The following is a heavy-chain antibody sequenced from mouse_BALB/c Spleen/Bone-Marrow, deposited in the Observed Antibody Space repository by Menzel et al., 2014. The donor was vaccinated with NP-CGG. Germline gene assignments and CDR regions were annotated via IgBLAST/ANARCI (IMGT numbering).Heavy chain of an antibody. CDR2: IWSDGST. CDR1: GFSLTNYA. CDR3: VKLPNWDYAMDY. J-gene: IGHJ4*01. D-gene: IGHD4-1*01. V-gene: IGHV2-3*01. Sequence: VKVIESGPGLVAPSQSLSITCTVSGFSLTNYAASWVRQPPGKGLEWLGVIWSDGSTNYHSALISRLSISKDNSKGQVFLKLNSVQADDTAAYFCVKLPNWDYAMDYWGQGTSVTVSS.